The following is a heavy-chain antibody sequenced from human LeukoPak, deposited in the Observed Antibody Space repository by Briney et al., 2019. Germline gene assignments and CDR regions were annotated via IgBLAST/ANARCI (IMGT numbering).Heavy chain of an antibody. Sequence: SEALSLTCNVSGGSISSSYFWNWIRQAPGKGLEWIGRVYYSGSTNYNPSLQSRVTISVDTSKKQFSLTLSSVTAADTAVYYYARSYYYDGSGYYWYFDLWGRGTLVTVSS. D-gene: IGHD3-22*01. CDR2: VYYSGST. J-gene: IGHJ2*01. CDR3: ARSYYYDGSGYYWYFDL. CDR1: GGSISSSYF. V-gene: IGHV4-59*01.